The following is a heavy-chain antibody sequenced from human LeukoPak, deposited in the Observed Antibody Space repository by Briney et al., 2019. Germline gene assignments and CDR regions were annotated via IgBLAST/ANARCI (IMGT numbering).Heavy chain of an antibody. CDR2: INSDGSNT. Sequence: GGSLRLSCAASGITFSSYWMHWVRHAPGKGLVWVSRINSDGSNTSYADSVKGRFTISRDNAKNMLYLQMNSLRAKDTAVYYCARSGYYNWFDPWGQGTLVTVSS. CDR3: ARSGYYNWFDP. V-gene: IGHV3-74*01. J-gene: IGHJ5*02. CDR1: GITFSSYW. D-gene: IGHD3-22*01.